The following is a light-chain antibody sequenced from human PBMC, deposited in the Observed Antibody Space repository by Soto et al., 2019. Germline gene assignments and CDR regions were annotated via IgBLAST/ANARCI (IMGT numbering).Light chain of an antibody. V-gene: IGLV2-14*01. Sequence: QSALTQPASVSGSPGQSITISCTGTSSDVGGYNYVSWYQQHPGKAPKLMIYEVSNRPSGVSNRFSGSKSGNTASLTISGLQAEDEADYYCFLYTVSGTYVFGTGTKVTVL. CDR1: SSDVGGYNY. CDR2: EVS. CDR3: FLYTVSGTYV. J-gene: IGLJ1*01.